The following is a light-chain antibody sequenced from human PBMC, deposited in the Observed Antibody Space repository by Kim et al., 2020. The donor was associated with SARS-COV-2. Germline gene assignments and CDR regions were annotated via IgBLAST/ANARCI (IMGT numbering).Light chain of an antibody. Sequence: QSALTQPASVSGSPGQSITISCTGAFSDVETYNLVSWFQQLPGKAPKLLIYEVNQRPSGVSNRFSGSKSASTASLTISGLQPEDEAEYHCCSYAGSSSWVFGGGTQLTVL. CDR3: CSYAGSSSWV. CDR1: FSDVETYNL. CDR2: EVN. J-gene: IGLJ3*02. V-gene: IGLV2-23*02.